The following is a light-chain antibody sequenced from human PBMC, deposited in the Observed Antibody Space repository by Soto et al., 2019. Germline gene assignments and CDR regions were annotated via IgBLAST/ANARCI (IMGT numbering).Light chain of an antibody. Sequence: EVVLTQSPGTLSLSPGERATLSCRASQSVSSSSLAWYQQKPGQAPRLLIYDASSRATGIPDRFSGSGSGTDFTLTISRLAPEDFAVYYCQQYGSSPQTFGQGTKVEIK. CDR3: QQYGSSPQT. CDR1: QSVSSSS. V-gene: IGKV3-20*01. CDR2: DAS. J-gene: IGKJ1*01.